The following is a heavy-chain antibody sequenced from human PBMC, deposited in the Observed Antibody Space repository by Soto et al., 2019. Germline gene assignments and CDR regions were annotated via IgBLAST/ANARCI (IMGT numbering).Heavy chain of an antibody. CDR1: GFTFSDYY. V-gene: IGHV3-11*06. Sequence: PWGSLRLSCAASGFTFSDYYMSWIRQTPGKGLEWVSYISSSSSYTNYADSVKGRFTISRDNAKNSLYLQMNSLRAEDTAVYYCARSVDSRMIDAFDIWGQGTMVTVSS. D-gene: IGHD3-22*01. J-gene: IGHJ3*02. CDR3: ARSVDSRMIDAFDI. CDR2: ISSSSSYT.